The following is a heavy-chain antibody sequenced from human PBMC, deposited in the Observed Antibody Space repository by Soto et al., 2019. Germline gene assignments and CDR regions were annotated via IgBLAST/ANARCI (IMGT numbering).Heavy chain of an antibody. D-gene: IGHD2-2*02. CDR1: GFTFSSYA. CDR3: AKRDLGYCSSTSCYRDYYYYMDV. Sequence: GGSLRLSCAASGFTFSSYAMSWVRQAPGKGLEWVSAISGSGGSTYYADSVKGRFTISRDNSKNTLYLQMNSLRAEDTAVYYCAKRDLGYCSSTSCYRDYYYYMDVWGKGTTVTVSS. CDR2: ISGSGGST. V-gene: IGHV3-23*01. J-gene: IGHJ6*03.